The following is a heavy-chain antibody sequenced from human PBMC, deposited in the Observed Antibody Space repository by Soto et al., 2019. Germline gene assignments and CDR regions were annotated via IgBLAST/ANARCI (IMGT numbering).Heavy chain of an antibody. J-gene: IGHJ6*02. CDR2: TYYRSKWYN. V-gene: IGHV6-1*01. Sequence: PSQTLSLTCAISGDGVSSNSAAWNWIRQSPSRGLEWLGRTYYRSKWYNDYAVSVKSRITINPDTSKNQFSLQLNSVTPEDTAVYYCARDSVVVVPAAPYYYYYGMDVWGQGTTVTVSS. D-gene: IGHD2-2*01. CDR3: ARDSVVVVPAAPYYYYYGMDV. CDR1: GDGVSSNSAA.